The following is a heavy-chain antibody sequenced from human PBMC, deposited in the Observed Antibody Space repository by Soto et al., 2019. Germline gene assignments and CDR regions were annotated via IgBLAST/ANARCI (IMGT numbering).Heavy chain of an antibody. V-gene: IGHV3-43D*04. CDR3: AKGGLRVCSGRSCYIRSDYYYGMDV. Sequence: PGGSLRLSCAASGFTFDDYAMHWVRQAPGKGLEWVSLISWDGGSTYYADSVKGRFTISRDNSKNSLYLQMNSLRAEDTALYYCAKGGLRVCSGRSCYIRSDYYYGMDVWGQGXTVTVYS. D-gene: IGHD2-15*01. CDR2: ISWDGGST. J-gene: IGHJ6*02. CDR1: GFTFDDYA.